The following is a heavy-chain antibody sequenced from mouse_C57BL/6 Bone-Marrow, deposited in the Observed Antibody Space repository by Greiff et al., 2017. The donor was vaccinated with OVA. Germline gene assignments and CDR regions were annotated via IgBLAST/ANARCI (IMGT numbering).Heavy chain of an antibody. V-gene: IGHV1-85*01. CDR2: IYPRDGST. Sequence: VQLQQSGPELVKPGASVKLSCKASGYTFTSYDINWVKQRPGQGLEWIGWIYPRDGSTKYNEKFKGKATLTVDTSSSTAYMELHSLTSEDSAVYYCARPSTVAYPNWYFDVWGTGTTVTVSS. CDR3: ARPSTVAYPNWYFDV. CDR1: GYTFTSYD. D-gene: IGHD1-1*01. J-gene: IGHJ1*03.